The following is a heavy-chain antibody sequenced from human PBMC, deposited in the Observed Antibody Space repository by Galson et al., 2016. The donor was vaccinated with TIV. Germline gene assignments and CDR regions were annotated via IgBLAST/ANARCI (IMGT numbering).Heavy chain of an antibody. V-gene: IGHV3-23*01. CDR1: GFTFSSFA. Sequence: SLRLSCAASGFTFSSFAVSWVRQAPGKGLEWVSGISAGGGRTNYADSVKGRFTISRDNPKNTLYRQMSSRRAEDTAVYFCAKMDSSGFDYVRRFDFWGQGTLATVSS. CDR3: AKMDSSGFDYVRRFDF. CDR2: ISAGGGRT. D-gene: IGHD3-22*01. J-gene: IGHJ4*02.